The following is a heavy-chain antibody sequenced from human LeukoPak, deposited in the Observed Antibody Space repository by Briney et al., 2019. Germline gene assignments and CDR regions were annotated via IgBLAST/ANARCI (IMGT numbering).Heavy chain of an antibody. J-gene: IGHJ5*02. CDR2: VDHSGNT. D-gene: IGHD6-19*01. Sequence: PSETLSLTCAVYGGSFSGYYWSWIRQPPGRGLEWIGEVDHSGNTNYNPSVKTRVTISLDTFKTQFSLKLTSVTAADTAVYYCARDSPGYSSGWYDPFGQGTLVTVTS. CDR1: GGSFSGYY. V-gene: IGHV4-34*01. CDR3: ARDSPGYSSGWYDP.